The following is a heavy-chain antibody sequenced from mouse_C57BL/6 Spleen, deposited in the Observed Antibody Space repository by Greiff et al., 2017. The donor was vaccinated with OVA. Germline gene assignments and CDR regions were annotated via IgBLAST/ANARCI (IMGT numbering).Heavy chain of an antibody. CDR1: GYTFTSYW. V-gene: IGHV1-69*01. D-gene: IGHD1-1*01. CDR3: ARPHYYGSSPWFAY. CDR2: IDPSDSYT. J-gene: IGHJ3*01. Sequence: VQLQQPGAELVMPGASVKLSCKASGYTFTSYWMHWVKQRPGQGLEWIGEIDPSDSYTNYNQKFKGKSTLTVDKSSTTAYMQLSSLTSEDSAVYYCARPHYYGSSPWFAYWGQGTLVTVSA.